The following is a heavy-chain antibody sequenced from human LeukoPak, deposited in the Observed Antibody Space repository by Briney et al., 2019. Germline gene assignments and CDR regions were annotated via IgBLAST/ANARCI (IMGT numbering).Heavy chain of an antibody. J-gene: IGHJ4*02. V-gene: IGHV3-21*01. CDR3: ARVGGTTINNY. D-gene: IGHD1-26*01. Sequence: GGSLRLSCAATGFTFSSYGMHWVRQAPGKGLEWVSSISSSSSYIYYADSVKGRFTISRDNAKNSLYLQMNSLRAEDTAVYYCARVGGTTINNYWGQGTLVTVSS. CDR2: ISSSSSYI. CDR1: GFTFSSYG.